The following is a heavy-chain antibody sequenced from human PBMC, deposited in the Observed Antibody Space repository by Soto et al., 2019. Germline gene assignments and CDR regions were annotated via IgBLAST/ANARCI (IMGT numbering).Heavy chain of an antibody. V-gene: IGHV3-23*01. D-gene: IGHD3-22*01. CDR1: GFTFRSYA. CDR2: IVGSGTSA. J-gene: IGHJ4*02. Sequence: GGSLRLSCAASGFTFRSYAMGWVRQGPGKGLEWISTIVGSGTSAYYADSVKGRFTISRDNSKNTLYLELNSLRAEDTAVYYCAKDQGSSGYSLDYWGQGTLVTVSS. CDR3: AKDQGSSGYSLDY.